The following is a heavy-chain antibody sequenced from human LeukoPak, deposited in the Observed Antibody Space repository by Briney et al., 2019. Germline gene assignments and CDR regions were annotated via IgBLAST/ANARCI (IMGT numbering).Heavy chain of an antibody. J-gene: IGHJ4*02. D-gene: IGHD1-14*01. CDR2: ISSSGSTI. CDR1: GFTFSSYE. Sequence: PGGSLRLSCAASGFTFSSYEMNWVRQAPGKGLEWVSYISSSGSTIYYADSVKGRFTISRDNAKNSLYLQMNSLRAEDTAVYYCAREGLDRGYFDYWGQGTLVTVSS. V-gene: IGHV3-48*03. CDR3: AREGLDRGYFDY.